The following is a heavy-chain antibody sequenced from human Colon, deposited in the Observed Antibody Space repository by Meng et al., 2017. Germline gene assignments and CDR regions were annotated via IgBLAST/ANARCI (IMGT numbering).Heavy chain of an antibody. J-gene: IGHJ6*02. V-gene: IGHV3-23*01. CDR3: AKYDEGYYDSCGTVRYYYYYGMDV. Sequence: GESLKISCAASGFTFSSYAMSWVRQAPGKGLEWVSAISGSGGSTYYADSVKGRFTISRDNSKNTLYLQMNSLRAEDTAVYYCAKYDEGYYDSCGTVRYYYYYGMDVWGQGTTVTVSS. D-gene: IGHD3-22*01. CDR1: GFTFSSYA. CDR2: ISGSGGST.